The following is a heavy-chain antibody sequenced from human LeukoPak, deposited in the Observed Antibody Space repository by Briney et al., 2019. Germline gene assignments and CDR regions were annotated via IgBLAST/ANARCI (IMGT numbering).Heavy chain of an antibody. CDR2: IYSGGST. J-gene: IGHJ5*02. D-gene: IGHD6-13*01. CDR3: ARTTFSEQQEYWFDP. CDR1: GFTVSSNY. Sequence: GGSLRLTCAASGFTVSSNYMSWVRQAPGKGLEWVSVIYSGGSTYYADSVKGRFTISRHNSKNTLYLQMNSLRAEDTAVYYCARTTFSEQQEYWFDPWGQGTLVTVSS. V-gene: IGHV3-53*04.